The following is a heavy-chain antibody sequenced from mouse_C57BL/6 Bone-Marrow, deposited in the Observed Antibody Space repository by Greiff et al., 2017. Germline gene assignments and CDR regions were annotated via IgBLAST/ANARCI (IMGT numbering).Heavy chain of an antibody. Sequence: VQLQQSGPELVKPGASVKISCKASGYAFSSSWMNWVKQRPGKGLEWIGLIYPRDGDTNYNGKFKGKATLTADKSSSTAYMQLSSLTSADSAVYCGARRDHYYGVHVDGGQGTRPTVSA. V-gene: IGHV1-82*01. CDR1: GYAFSSSW. J-gene: IGHJ2*03. D-gene: IGHD1-2*01. CDR3: ARRDHYYGVHVD. CDR2: IYPRDGDT.